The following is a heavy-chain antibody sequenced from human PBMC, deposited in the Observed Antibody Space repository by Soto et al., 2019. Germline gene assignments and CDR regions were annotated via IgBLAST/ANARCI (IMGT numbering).Heavy chain of an antibody. D-gene: IGHD2-15*01. CDR3: ARKSGRDCHSGGGCFSLDV. Sequence: VQLVQSGAEVKKPGSSLKVSCKVFGETLNSNPIGWVRQAPGQGLEWVGGIVPLSDRTNYAQELQGRVTVTADGSTSTVYMELSNLKSDDTAVYYCARKSGRDCHSGGGCFSLDVWGQGSLITVSS. V-gene: IGHV1-69*01. J-gene: IGHJ4*02. CDR1: GETLNSNP. CDR2: IVPLSDRT.